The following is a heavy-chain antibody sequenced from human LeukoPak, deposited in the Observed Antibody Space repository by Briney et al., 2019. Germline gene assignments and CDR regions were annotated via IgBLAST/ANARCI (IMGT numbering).Heavy chain of an antibody. CDR3: ARGLYYDSSGYYYRPRTQYWYFDL. D-gene: IGHD3-22*01. CDR1: GGSISSGGYS. V-gene: IGHV4-30-2*01. CDR2: IYHSGST. Sequence: PSETLSLTCAVSGGSISSGGYSWNWIRQPPGKGLEWIGYIYHSGSTYYNPSLKSRVTISVDRSKNQFSLKLSSVTAADTAVYYCARGLYYDSSGYYYRPRTQYWYFDLWGRGTLVTVSS. J-gene: IGHJ2*01.